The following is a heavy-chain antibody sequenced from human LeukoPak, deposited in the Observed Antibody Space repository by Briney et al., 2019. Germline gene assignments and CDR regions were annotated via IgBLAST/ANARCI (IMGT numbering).Heavy chain of an antibody. V-gene: IGHV4-38-2*02. D-gene: IGHD6-13*01. CDR2: IYHSGST. J-gene: IGHJ4*02. CDR1: GYSISSGYY. CDR3: ARAWYSSSWYAY. Sequence: SETLSLTCTVSGYSISSGYYWGWIRQPPGKGLEWIGSIYHSGSTYYNPSLKSRVTISVDTSKNQFSLKLSSVTAADTAVYYCARAWYSSSWYAYWGQGTLVTVSS.